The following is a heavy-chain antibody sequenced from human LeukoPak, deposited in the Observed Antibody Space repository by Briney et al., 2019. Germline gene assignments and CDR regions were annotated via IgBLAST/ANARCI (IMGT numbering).Heavy chain of an antibody. CDR2: ISGSSDST. Sequence: QPGGSLRLSCAASGFTFSSYAMTWVRKAPGKGLEWVSSISGSSDSTYYADSVKGRFTISRDNSEKTLFLQVSSLRAEDTALYYCAKGGPTTRPLDYWGQGTLVTVSS. CDR1: GFTFSSYA. V-gene: IGHV3-23*01. D-gene: IGHD1-1*01. CDR3: AKGGPTTRPLDY. J-gene: IGHJ4*02.